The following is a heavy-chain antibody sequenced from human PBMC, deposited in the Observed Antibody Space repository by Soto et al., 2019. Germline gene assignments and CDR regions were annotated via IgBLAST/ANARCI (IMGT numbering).Heavy chain of an antibody. CDR3: ARLYSSTNPAIDY. D-gene: IGHD6-13*01. CDR2: INAGNGNT. Sequence: ASVKVSCKASGYTFTSYAMHWVRQAPGQRLEWMGWINAGNGNTKYSQKFQGRVTITRDTSASTAYMELSSLRSEDTAVYYCARLYSSTNPAIDYWGQGTLVTSPQ. J-gene: IGHJ4*02. CDR1: GYTFTSYA. V-gene: IGHV1-3*01.